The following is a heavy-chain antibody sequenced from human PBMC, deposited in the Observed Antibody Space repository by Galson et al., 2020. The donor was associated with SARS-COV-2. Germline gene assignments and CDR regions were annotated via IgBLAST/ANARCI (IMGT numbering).Heavy chain of an antibody. V-gene: IGHV4-59*01. CDR3: AKFYCTTSCSHFDY. Sequence: SETLSLTCTVSGASISGNYWSWIRQPLGKGLEWIGYISYTGRTNHNPSLKSRVTISVDTSRNQFSLKLSSVTAADTAVYYCAKFYCTTSCSHFDYWGQGALVTVSS. J-gene: IGHJ4*02. CDR2: ISYTGRT. D-gene: IGHD2-2*01. CDR1: GASISGNY.